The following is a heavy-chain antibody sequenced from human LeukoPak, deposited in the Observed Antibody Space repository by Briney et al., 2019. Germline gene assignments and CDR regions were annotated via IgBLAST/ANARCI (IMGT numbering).Heavy chain of an antibody. J-gene: IGHJ6*02. Sequence: GGSLRLSCAASGFTFSNAWMSWVRQAPGKGLEWVGRIKSKTDGGTTDYAAPVKGRFTISRDDSKNTLYLQMNSLKTEDTAVYYCTTGAPRYCTNGVCYNGPYYYYGIDVWGQGTTVTVSS. CDR2: IKSKTDGGTT. CDR1: GFTFSNAW. CDR3: TTGAPRYCTNGVCYNGPYYYYGIDV. V-gene: IGHV3-15*01. D-gene: IGHD2-8*01.